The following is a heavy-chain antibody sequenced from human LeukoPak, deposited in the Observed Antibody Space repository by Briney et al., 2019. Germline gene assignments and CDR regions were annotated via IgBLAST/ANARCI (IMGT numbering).Heavy chain of an antibody. Sequence: GGSLRLSCAASGFTFSSYAMHWVRQAPGKGLEWVAVISYDGSNKYYADSVKGRFTISRDNSKNTLYLQMNSLRAEDTAVYYCARDRADSSGYYGYYYYGMDVWGQGTTVTVS. CDR2: ISYDGSNK. CDR1: GFTFSSYA. V-gene: IGHV3-30-3*01. CDR3: ARDRADSSGYYGYYYYGMDV. D-gene: IGHD3-22*01. J-gene: IGHJ6*02.